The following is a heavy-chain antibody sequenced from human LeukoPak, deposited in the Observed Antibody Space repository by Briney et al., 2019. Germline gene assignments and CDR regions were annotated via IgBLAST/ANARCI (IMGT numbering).Heavy chain of an antibody. Sequence: PGGSLRLSCAASGFTFSSYAMSWVRQAPGKGLEWVSAISGSGGSTYYADSVKGRFTISRDNSKNTLYLQMNSLRAEDTAVYYCAKEAPSYYDFWSGYYAPAYYGMDVWGQGTTVTVSS. CDR2: ISGSGGST. CDR1: GFTFSSYA. V-gene: IGHV3-23*01. CDR3: AKEAPSYYDFWSGYYAPAYYGMDV. J-gene: IGHJ6*02. D-gene: IGHD3-3*01.